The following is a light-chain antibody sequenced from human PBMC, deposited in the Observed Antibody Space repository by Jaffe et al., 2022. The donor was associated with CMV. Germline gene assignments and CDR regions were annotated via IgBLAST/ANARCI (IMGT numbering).Light chain of an antibody. CDR2: DAS. Sequence: DIQMTQSPSSLSTSIGDRVTITCQASQGIRNNLHWYQQKPGKAPKVLINDASNLERGVPSRFSGSGSGTDFTFTISSLQPEDIATYYCQQYDNLPYTFGQGTKLEIK. V-gene: IGKV1-33*01. CDR1: QGIRNN. CDR3: QQYDNLPYT. J-gene: IGKJ2*01.